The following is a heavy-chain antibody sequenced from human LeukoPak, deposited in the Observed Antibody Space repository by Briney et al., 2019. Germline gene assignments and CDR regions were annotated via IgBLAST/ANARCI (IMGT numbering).Heavy chain of an antibody. Sequence: GGFLRLSCAASRFTLSTYWMSWVRQAPGKGLEWVAHIKQDGGQEYYVDSVKGRFTISRDNSKNTLYLQMNSLRAEDTAVYYCSSSGYFDYWGQGTLVTVSS. J-gene: IGHJ4*02. CDR3: SSSGYFDY. CDR2: IKQDGGQE. V-gene: IGHV3-7*01. CDR1: RFTLSTYW. D-gene: IGHD3-22*01.